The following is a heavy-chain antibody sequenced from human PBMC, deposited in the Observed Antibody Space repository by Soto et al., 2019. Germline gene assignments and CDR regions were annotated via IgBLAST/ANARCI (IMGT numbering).Heavy chain of an antibody. CDR3: ARGDWEVTTFDY. V-gene: IGHV1-69*01. D-gene: IGHD4-17*01. CDR1: GGTFSSYA. J-gene: IGHJ4*02. CDR2: IIPIFGTA. Sequence: QVQLVQSGAEVKKPGSSVKVSCKASGGTFSSYAISWVRQAPGQGLEWMGGIIPIFGTANYAQKFQGRVTIPADESTSTGYMERSSLRSEDTAVYYCARGDWEVTTFDYWGQGTLVTVSS.